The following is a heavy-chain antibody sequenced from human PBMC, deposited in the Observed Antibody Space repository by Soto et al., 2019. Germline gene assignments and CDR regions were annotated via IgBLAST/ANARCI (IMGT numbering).Heavy chain of an antibody. J-gene: IGHJ4*02. CDR1: GGSISSGDYY. D-gene: IGHD4-17*01. Sequence: SSETLSLTCTVSGGSISSGDYYWSWIRQPPGKGLEWIGYIYYSGSTYYNPSLKSRVTISVDTSKNQFSLKLSSVTAADTAVYCCARVLDRIRLTTAYWGQGTLVTVSS. CDR2: IYYSGST. V-gene: IGHV4-30-4*01. CDR3: ARVLDRIRLTTAY.